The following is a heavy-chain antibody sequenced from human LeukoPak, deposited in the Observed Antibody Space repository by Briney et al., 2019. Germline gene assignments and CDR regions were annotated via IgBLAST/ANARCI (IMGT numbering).Heavy chain of an antibody. V-gene: IGHV1-18*01. CDR1: GYTFTSYG. J-gene: IGHJ4*02. CDR2: ITAYNDNT. Sequence: GASVKVSCKASGYTFTSYGISWVRQAPGQGLEWTGWITAYNDNTYYAQKLQGRVTMTTDTSTSTAYMELRSLRSDDTAVYYCARDLRRGSSSWYVSGGDYWGQGTLVTVSS. D-gene: IGHD6-13*01. CDR3: ARDLRRGSSSWYVSGGDY.